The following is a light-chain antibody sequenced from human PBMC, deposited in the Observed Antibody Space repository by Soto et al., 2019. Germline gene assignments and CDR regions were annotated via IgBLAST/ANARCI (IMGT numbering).Light chain of an antibody. J-gene: IGKJ1*01. V-gene: IGKV1-9*01. CDR3: QQLYSYPWT. Sequence: DIQLTQSPSFLSASVGDRVTITCRASQAISSYLAWFQQRPGKAPKVLIYAASTLQSGVPSRLSGSRSGTEFTLTISSLQPEDFATYFCQQLYSYPWTFGQGTKVEIK. CDR2: AAS. CDR1: QAISSY.